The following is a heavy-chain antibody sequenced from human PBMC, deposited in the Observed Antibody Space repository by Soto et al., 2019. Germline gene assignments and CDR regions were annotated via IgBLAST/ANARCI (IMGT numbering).Heavy chain of an antibody. V-gene: IGHV3-23*01. CDR3: AKTPGADAAAGRGGGGYFDY. Sequence: EVQLLESGGGLVQPGGSLRLSCEASGFTFSTYAMSWVRQAPGKGLEWVSAISGSGGSTYYADSVKGRFTISRDTSKNPLYLQMNSLTVDDTAVYYCAKTPGADAAAGRGGGGYFDYWGQGTLVTVSS. CDR2: ISGSGGST. J-gene: IGHJ4*02. CDR1: GFTFSTYA. D-gene: IGHD6-13*01.